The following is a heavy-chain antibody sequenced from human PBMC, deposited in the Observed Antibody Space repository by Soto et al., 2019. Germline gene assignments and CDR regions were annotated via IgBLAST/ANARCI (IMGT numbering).Heavy chain of an antibody. D-gene: IGHD6-19*01. CDR1: GGSVSRRSAY. Sequence: SETLSLTCTVSGGSVSRRSAYLGWVCQPPGKGLEWIGTLFSGSTYSNPSLKSRVTISVDTSKNQFSLKLKSVAATDTAVYYCATTRGIAVGGSFDNWGQGILVTVSS. V-gene: IGHV4-39*01. CDR2: LFSGST. CDR3: ATTRGIAVGGSFDN. J-gene: IGHJ5*02.